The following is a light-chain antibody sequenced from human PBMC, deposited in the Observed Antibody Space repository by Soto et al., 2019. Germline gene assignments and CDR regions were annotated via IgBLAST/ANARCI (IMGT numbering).Light chain of an antibody. CDR3: SSYTTISPFV. CDR2: EGS. V-gene: IGLV2-14*01. J-gene: IGLJ1*01. Sequence: QSALTQPASVSGSPGQSITISCTGTSSDVGGYNYVSWYQQHPGKAPKLIIYEGSKRPSGISNHFSGSKSGNTASPTISGLQAEDEADYYCSSYTTISPFVFGTGTKLTVL. CDR1: SSDVGGYNY.